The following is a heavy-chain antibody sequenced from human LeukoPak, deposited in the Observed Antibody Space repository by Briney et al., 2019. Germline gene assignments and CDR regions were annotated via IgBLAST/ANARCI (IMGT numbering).Heavy chain of an antibody. CDR3: ARGDNWFDP. J-gene: IGHJ5*02. Sequence: PSETLSLTCTVSGGSISSYYWSWIRQPPGKGLEWIGYISYSGTTNYNPSLKSRVSISVDTSKNQFSPKLSSVTAADTAVYYCARGDNWFDPWGQGTLVTVSS. CDR2: ISYSGTT. V-gene: IGHV4-59*01. CDR1: GGSISSYY.